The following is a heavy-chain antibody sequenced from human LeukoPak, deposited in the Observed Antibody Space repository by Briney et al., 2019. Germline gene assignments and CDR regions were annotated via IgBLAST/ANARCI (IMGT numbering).Heavy chain of an antibody. CDR3: ARSPYYDSSGYYDS. D-gene: IGHD3-22*01. Sequence: GRSLRLSCAASGFTFSTYAMHWVRQAPGKGLEWVAVISYDGSNKYYADSVKGRFTISRDNSKNTLYLRMNSLRAEDTAMYYCARSPYYDSSGYYDSWGQGTLVTVSS. J-gene: IGHJ4*02. V-gene: IGHV3-30-3*01. CDR2: ISYDGSNK. CDR1: GFTFSTYA.